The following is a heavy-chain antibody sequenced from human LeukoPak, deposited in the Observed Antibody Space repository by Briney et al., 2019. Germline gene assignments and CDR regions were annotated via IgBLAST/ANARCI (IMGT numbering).Heavy chain of an antibody. CDR3: ARVGPSPQYGDPYPFDY. CDR2: ISYDGSNK. V-gene: IGHV3-30-3*01. J-gene: IGHJ4*02. Sequence: PGGSLRLSCAASGFTFSSFPMHWVRQAPGKGLEWVAVISYDGSNKFYADSVMGRFIISRYTSNNTVYLQMSSLRAEDTGVYFCARVGPSPQYGDPYPFDYWGQGTLVTVSS. CDR1: GFTFSSFP. D-gene: IGHD4-17*01.